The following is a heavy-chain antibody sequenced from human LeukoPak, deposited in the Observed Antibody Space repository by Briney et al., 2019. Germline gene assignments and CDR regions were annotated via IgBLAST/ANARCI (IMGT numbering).Heavy chain of an antibody. V-gene: IGHV4-39*01. D-gene: IGHD3-22*01. J-gene: IGHJ3*02. CDR1: GGSISSSSYY. CDR3: AGTYYYDSSGYSGTYHAFDI. Sequence: SETLSLTCTVSGGSISSSSYYWGWIRQPPGKGLEWIGSIYYSRSTYYNPSLKSRVTISVDTSKNQFSLKLSSVTAADTAVYYCAGTYYYDSSGYSGTYHAFDIWGQGTMVTVSS. CDR2: IYYSRST.